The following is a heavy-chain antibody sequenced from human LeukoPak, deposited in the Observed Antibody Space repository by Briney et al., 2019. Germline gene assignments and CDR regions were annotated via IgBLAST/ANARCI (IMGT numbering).Heavy chain of an antibody. CDR1: GFTFSSYA. V-gene: IGHV3-23*01. Sequence: GGSLRLSCAASGFTFSSYAMSWVRQAPGKGLDWVSAISGSGGSTYYADSMTGRFTISRDNYKNTLYLQMNSLRAEDTAVYYCAKESGIAVAGFFDYWGQGTLVTVSS. CDR3: AKESGIAVAGFFDY. D-gene: IGHD6-19*01. J-gene: IGHJ4*02. CDR2: ISGSGGST.